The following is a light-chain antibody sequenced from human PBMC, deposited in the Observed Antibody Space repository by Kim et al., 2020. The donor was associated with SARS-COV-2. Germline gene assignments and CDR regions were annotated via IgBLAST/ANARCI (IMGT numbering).Light chain of an antibody. Sequence: PEERATLSCRDSPSVTVRYLAWYQQRPGQAPRLLIYGASSKAAGIPDRFSGSESGTDFTLTISRLEPEDFAVYYCKKYGSSPPVTFGQGARLEIK. CDR1: PSVTVRY. CDR2: GAS. V-gene: IGKV3-20*01. J-gene: IGKJ5*01. CDR3: KKYGSSPPVT.